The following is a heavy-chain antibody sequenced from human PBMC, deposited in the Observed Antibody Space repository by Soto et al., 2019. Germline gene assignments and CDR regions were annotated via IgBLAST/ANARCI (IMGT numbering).Heavy chain of an antibody. D-gene: IGHD6-19*01. J-gene: IGHJ4*02. Sequence: QLQLQESGPGLVKPSETLSLTCTVSGGSISSSSYYWGWIRQHPGKGLEWIGSIYYSGSTYYNPSLKSRVTISVDTSKNQFSLKLSSVTAADTAVYYCARQAVAGHRGFDYWGQGTLVTVSS. V-gene: IGHV4-39*01. CDR3: ARQAVAGHRGFDY. CDR1: GGSISSSSYY. CDR2: IYYSGST.